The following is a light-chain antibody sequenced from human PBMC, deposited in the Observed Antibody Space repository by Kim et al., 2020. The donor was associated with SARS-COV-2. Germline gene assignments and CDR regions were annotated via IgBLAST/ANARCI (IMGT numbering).Light chain of an antibody. CDR2: YDS. CDR3: KVWDSSSDHPV. Sequence: ATGKTARINCGGSNIGSKSVPGYQQRPGRAPVLVIYYDSDRPSGIPEGFSGSNSGNTASLTISRVEAGDEADYNCKVWDSSSDHPVFGGGTKLTVL. V-gene: IGLV3-21*04. CDR1: NIGSKS. J-gene: IGLJ3*02.